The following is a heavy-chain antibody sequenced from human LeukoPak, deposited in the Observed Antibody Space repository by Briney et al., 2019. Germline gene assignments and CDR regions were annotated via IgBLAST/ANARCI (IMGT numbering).Heavy chain of an antibody. D-gene: IGHD1-26*01. V-gene: IGHV3-30*02. J-gene: IGHJ4*02. Sequence: GGSLRLSCAASGFPFNSYGMNWVRQAPGRGLEWVAFIRYDGSNEYYADSVTGRFTVSRDSSANTLYLQMNSLTAEDTAVYYCAKESQLSYSGTFYIDYWGQGTLVTVSS. CDR2: IRYDGSNE. CDR3: AKESQLSYSGTFYIDY. CDR1: GFPFNSYG.